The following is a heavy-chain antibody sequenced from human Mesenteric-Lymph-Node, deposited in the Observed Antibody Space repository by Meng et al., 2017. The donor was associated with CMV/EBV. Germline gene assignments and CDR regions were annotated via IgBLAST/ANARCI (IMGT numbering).Heavy chain of an antibody. D-gene: IGHD3/OR15-3a*01. CDR1: GFTFSSYS. CDR2: ISSSSSYI. CDR3: ARVPGLGMNYFFGMDV. V-gene: IGHV3-21*01. Sequence: GESLKISCAASGFTFSSYSMNWVRQAPGKGLEWVSSISSSSSYIYYADSVKGRFTISRDNAKNSLYLQMNSLRAEDTAVYYCARVPGLGMNYFFGMDVWGQGTTVTVSS. J-gene: IGHJ6*02.